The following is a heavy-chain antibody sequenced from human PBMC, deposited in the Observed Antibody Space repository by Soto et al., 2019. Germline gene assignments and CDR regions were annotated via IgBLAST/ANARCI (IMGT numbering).Heavy chain of an antibody. V-gene: IGHV1-69*13. CDR3: ARQTDFWSGYYLSFGY. CDR1: GVTFSSYA. J-gene: IGHJ4*02. Sequence: SVKVSCKASGVTFSSYAISWVRQAPGQGLEWMGGIIPIFGTANYAQKFQGRVTITADESTSTAYMELSSLRSEDTAVYYCARQTDFWSGYYLSFGYWGQGTLVTVSS. D-gene: IGHD3-3*01. CDR2: IIPIFGTA.